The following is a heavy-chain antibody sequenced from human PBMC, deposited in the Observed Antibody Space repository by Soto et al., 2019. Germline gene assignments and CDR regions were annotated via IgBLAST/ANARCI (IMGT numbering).Heavy chain of an antibody. CDR1: GFTFSNAW. D-gene: IGHD3-10*01. Sequence: GGSLRLSCAASGFTFSNAWMNWVRQAPGKGLEWVGRIKSKTDGGTTDYAAPVKGRFTISRDDSKNTLYLQMNSLKTEDTAVYYCTTDPMVRGVTDTHIEYFDYWGQGTLVTVSS. V-gene: IGHV3-15*07. CDR3: TTDPMVRGVTDTHIEYFDY. J-gene: IGHJ4*02. CDR2: IKSKTDGGTT.